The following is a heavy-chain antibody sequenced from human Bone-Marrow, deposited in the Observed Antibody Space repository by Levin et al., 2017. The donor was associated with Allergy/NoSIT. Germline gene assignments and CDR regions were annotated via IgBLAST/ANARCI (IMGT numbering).Heavy chain of an antibody. D-gene: IGHD2/OR15-2a*01. V-gene: IGHV3-30*04. Sequence: AGGSLRLSCAASGFTFSSYAMHWVRQAPGKGLEWVAVVSYDGHDKYYSESVQGRFIISRDNAKDTLYLQMNSLSRNDTAVYYCARGGYYNTRGNGVYWGQGTLVAVSS. CDR3: ARGGYYNTRGNGVY. CDR2: VSYDGHDK. CDR1: GFTFSSYA. J-gene: IGHJ4*02.